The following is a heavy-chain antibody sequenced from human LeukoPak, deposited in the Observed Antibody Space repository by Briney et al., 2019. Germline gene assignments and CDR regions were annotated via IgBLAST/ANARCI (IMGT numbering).Heavy chain of an antibody. CDR2: VWYDGDNK. Sequence: GGSLRLSCAASGFTFSSYGMHWVRQAPGKGLEWVAVVWYDGDNKFYADSVKGRFTISRDNSKSTLYLQMNSLRAEDTAIYYCAREEGVAAYYFDYWGQGTLVTVSS. J-gene: IGHJ4*02. CDR1: GFTFSSYG. D-gene: IGHD6-25*01. V-gene: IGHV3-33*01. CDR3: AREEGVAAYYFDY.